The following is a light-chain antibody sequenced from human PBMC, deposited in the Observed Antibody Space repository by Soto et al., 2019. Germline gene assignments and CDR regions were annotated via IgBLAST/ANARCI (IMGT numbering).Light chain of an antibody. CDR1: TSNIGTGYD. CDR3: AAWDDSLNVL. CDR2: SNN. J-gene: IGLJ1*01. V-gene: IGLV1-40*01. Sequence: QSVLTQPPSVSGAPGQRVTISCTGSTSNIGTGYDVHWYQQLPGTAPKLLIYSNNQRPSGVPDRFSGSKSGTSASLAISGLQSEDEADYYCAAWDDSLNVLFGTGTKVTVL.